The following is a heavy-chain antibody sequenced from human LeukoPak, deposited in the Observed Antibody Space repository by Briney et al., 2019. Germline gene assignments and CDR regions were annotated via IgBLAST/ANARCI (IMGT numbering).Heavy chain of an antibody. CDR2: ISGGGSTT. D-gene: IGHD6-13*01. CDR1: GFTFSSYA. CDR3: GEQLVPKI. V-gene: IGHV3-23*01. J-gene: IGHJ4*02. Sequence: GGSLRLSCAASGFTFSSYAMSWVRQAPGKGLEWVSVISGGGSTTYYADSVKGRFTISRDNSKNTLYLQMNSLRAEDTAVYYCGEQLVPKIRGQGTLVTVSS.